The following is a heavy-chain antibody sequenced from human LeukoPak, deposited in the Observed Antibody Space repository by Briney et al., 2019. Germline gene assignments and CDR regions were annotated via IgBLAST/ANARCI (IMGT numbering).Heavy chain of an antibody. D-gene: IGHD2-2*01. CDR1: GGSISSGSYY. V-gene: IGHV4-61*02. CDR3: ARVRTIVVVVHYYYYMDV. CDR2: IYTSGST. Sequence: SGTLSLTCTVSGGSISSGSYYWSWIRQPAGKGLEWIGRIYTSGSTNYNPSLKSRVTISVDTSKNQFSLKLSSVTAADTAVYYCARVRTIVVVVHYYYYMDVWGKGTTVTVSS. J-gene: IGHJ6*03.